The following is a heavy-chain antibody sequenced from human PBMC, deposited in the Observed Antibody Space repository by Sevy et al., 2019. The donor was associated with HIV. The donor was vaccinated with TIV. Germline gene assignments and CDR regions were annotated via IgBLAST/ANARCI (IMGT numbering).Heavy chain of an antibody. Sequence: SETLSLTCTVSGGSISTHYWSWIRQPPGKGLEWIGYIQYSGSTNNNPSLKSRVTISIDTSKNQFSLKRSSVTAADTAVYYCARVGAWYYGSTGNAFDIWGQGTMVTVSS. CDR1: GGSISTHY. J-gene: IGHJ3*02. CDR2: IQYSGST. CDR3: ARVGAWYYGSTGNAFDI. V-gene: IGHV4-59*11. D-gene: IGHD3-10*01.